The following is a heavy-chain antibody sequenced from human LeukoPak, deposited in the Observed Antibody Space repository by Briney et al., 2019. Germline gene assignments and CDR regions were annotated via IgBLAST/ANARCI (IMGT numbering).Heavy chain of an antibody. CDR1: GYSFTRYS. Sequence: ASVKVSCKASGYSFTRYSISWVRQAPGQGLEWMGWLSAYNGKTDYAQKFQGRVTMTKDTYTSTAYMELRSLRSDDTAVYYCARVGLGCSSTSCSNDYWGQGTLVTVSS. D-gene: IGHD2-2*01. CDR3: ARVGLGCSSTSCSNDY. J-gene: IGHJ4*02. V-gene: IGHV1-18*01. CDR2: LSAYNGKT.